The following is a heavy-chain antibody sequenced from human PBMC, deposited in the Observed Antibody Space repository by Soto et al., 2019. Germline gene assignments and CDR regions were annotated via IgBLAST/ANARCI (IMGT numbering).Heavy chain of an antibody. CDR3: ARDRGAGNWNVIGGMDV. D-gene: IGHD1-1*01. V-gene: IGHV4-30-4*01. Sequence: SFTCSVSRGSISSSDYYWSWIRQPPGKGLEWIGYIYYSGSTYYNPSLKSRVTISVDTSKNQFSLKLSSVTAADTAVYYCARDRGAGNWNVIGGMDVWGQGTTVTVSS. CDR1: RGSISSSDYY. CDR2: IYYSGST. J-gene: IGHJ6*02.